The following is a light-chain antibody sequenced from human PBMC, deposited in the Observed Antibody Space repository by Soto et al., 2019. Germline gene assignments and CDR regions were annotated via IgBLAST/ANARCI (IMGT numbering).Light chain of an antibody. V-gene: IGLV1-47*02. CDR1: GSNIGTNY. CDR2: SNN. CDR3: AAWDDSLRGPV. Sequence: QSVLTQPPSASGTPGQRVTISCSGSGSNIGTNYVYWYQQLPGTAPKLLIYSNNQRPSGVPDRFSGSKSGTSASLAISGLRSEDEADYSCAAWDDSLRGPVFGGGTKVTVL. J-gene: IGLJ2*01.